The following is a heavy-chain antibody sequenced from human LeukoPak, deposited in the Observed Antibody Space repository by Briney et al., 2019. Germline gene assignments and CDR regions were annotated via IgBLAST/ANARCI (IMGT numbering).Heavy chain of an antibody. D-gene: IGHD3-22*01. J-gene: IGHJ4*02. CDR3: ARGWNYYDSSAYYSFDY. Sequence: GGSLRLSCAASGFTFSSYSMNWVRQAPGKGLEWVSYTSSGSSTIYYAESVKGRFTISRDNAKNSLYLQMNSLRAEDTAVYYCARGWNYYDSSAYYSFDYWGQGTLVTVSS. CDR1: GFTFSSYS. V-gene: IGHV3-48*04. CDR2: TSSGSSTI.